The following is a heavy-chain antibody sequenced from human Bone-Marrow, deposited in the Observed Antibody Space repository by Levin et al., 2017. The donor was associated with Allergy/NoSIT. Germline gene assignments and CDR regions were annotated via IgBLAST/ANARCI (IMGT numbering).Heavy chain of an antibody. CDR3: ARDYGDSPNDAFDI. CDR2: IYPDDSDI. CDR1: GFRFTDYW. D-gene: IGHD2-21*02. J-gene: IGHJ3*02. Sequence: GESLKISCKGSGFRFTDYWIGWVRQMPGKGLEWMGIIYPDDSDIRYSPSFQGQVTISADKSIRTAYLQWSSLKASDTAMYYCARDYGDSPNDAFDIWGQGTMVTVSS. V-gene: IGHV5-51*01.